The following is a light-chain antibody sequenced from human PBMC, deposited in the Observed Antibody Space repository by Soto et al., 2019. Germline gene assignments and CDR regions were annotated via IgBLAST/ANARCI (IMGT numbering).Light chain of an antibody. CDR2: AAS. CDR3: QQVNDYPLT. Sequence: DIQLTQSPSFLSASVGDRITITCRASQGVRGNLAWYQQKPGRAPKLLISAASSLESGVPSRFSGSGSGTEFTLTISCLQPEDFATYYCQQVNDYPLTCGGGTKVEIK. CDR1: QGVRGN. V-gene: IGKV1-9*01. J-gene: IGKJ4*01.